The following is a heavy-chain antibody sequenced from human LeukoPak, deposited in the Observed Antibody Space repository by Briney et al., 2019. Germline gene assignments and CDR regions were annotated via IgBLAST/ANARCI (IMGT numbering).Heavy chain of an antibody. CDR3: ARGSGSYFY. CDR2: INPSGGST. D-gene: IGHD1-26*01. CDR1: GYTFTSYY. Sequence: ASVKVSCKASGYTFTSYYMHWVRQAPGQGLEWMGIINPSGGSTSYAQKFQGRVTITADESTSTAYMELSSLRSEDTAVYYCARGSGSYFYWGQGTLVTVSS. J-gene: IGHJ4*02. V-gene: IGHV1-46*01.